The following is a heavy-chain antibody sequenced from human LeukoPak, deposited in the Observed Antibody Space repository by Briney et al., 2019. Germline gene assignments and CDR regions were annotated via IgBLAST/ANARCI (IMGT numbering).Heavy chain of an antibody. J-gene: IGHJ6*02. D-gene: IGHD1-1*01. CDR3: AKWNSITSYWNYFGMDV. CDR1: GFTFSDHA. CDR2: VGIAADT. Sequence: GSVRLSCAASGFTFSDHAMHWVRQAPGKGLEWVSAVGIAADTFYPGSVKGRFTISRENAKNSLYLQMNSLRAEDTAVYYCAKWNSITSYWNYFGMDVWGQGTTVTVSS. V-gene: IGHV3-13*01.